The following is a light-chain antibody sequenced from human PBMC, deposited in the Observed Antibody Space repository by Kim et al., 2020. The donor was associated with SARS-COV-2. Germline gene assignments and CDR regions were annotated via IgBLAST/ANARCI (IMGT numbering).Light chain of an antibody. CDR3: QQYDRSFVT. J-gene: IGKJ2*01. V-gene: IGKV3-20*01. CDR1: QSVSSNY. CDR2: DAS. Sequence: LSPGERATLSCRASQSVSSNYLAWYQHKSGQAPRLLIYDASSRATGIPDRFSGSGSGTDFTLTISRLEPEDFAVYYCQQYDRSFVTFVQGTKLEI.